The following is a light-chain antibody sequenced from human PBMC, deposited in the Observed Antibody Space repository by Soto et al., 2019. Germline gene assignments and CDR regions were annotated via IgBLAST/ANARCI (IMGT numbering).Light chain of an antibody. V-gene: IGLV2-14*03. CDR1: SNDIGGYNY. Sequence: QSALTQPASVSGSPGQSITISCTGTSNDIGGYNYVSWYQQHPGKAPKLMVYYVSNRPSGVSNRFSGSKSGNTASLTISGLQAEDEADYYCSSFTTSSTLLFGGGTKLTV. CDR2: YVS. J-gene: IGLJ2*01. CDR3: SSFTTSSTLL.